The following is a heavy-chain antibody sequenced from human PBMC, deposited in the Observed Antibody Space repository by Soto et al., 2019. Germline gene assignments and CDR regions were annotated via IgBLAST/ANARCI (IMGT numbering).Heavy chain of an antibody. CDR3: ARHLSYQPYFDY. D-gene: IGHD2-2*01. CDR2: IFYSGNT. CDR1: GGSINNDNYY. Sequence: PSETLSLTCTVSGGSINNDNYYWSWIRQPPGKGLEWIGYIFYSGNTYYNPFLKSRATVSIDTSRNQFSLKLTSVTAADTAVYYCARHLSYQPYFDYWGQGALVTVSS. J-gene: IGHJ4*02. V-gene: IGHV4-61*01.